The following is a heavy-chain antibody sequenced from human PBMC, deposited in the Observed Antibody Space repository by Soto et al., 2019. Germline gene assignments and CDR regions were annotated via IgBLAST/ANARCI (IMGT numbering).Heavy chain of an antibody. D-gene: IGHD4-17*01. CDR1: GFTFSIYA. CDR2: SSGSGGST. CDR3: SKALTTV. J-gene: IGHJ4*02. Sequence: EVQLLESGGGLVQPGGSLRLSCAASGFTFSIYAMRWVRQAPGKGLEWLSASSGSGGSTYYADSVKGRFTNYRDNSKNTLSPQMNSLRAEDTAVYYSSKALTTVGGQGTLVTVSS. V-gene: IGHV3-23*01.